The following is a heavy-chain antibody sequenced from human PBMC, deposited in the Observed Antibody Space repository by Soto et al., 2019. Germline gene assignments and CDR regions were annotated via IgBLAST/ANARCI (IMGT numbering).Heavy chain of an antibody. CDR2: IYYSGST. J-gene: IGHJ6*02. V-gene: IGHV4-30-4*01. D-gene: IGHD1-7*01. CDR3: ARELELRRNYCGMDV. CDR1: GGSISSGDYY. Sequence: QVQLQESGQGLVKPSQTLSLTCTVSGGSISSGDYYWSWIRQPPGKGLEWIVYIYYSGSTSYNPSLKRRDNVSVDTSKNQFSLKLSSVTASDTAVYCGARELELRRNYCGMDVWGQGTTVTVS.